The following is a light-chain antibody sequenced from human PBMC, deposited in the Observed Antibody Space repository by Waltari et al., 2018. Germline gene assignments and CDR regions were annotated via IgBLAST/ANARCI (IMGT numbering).Light chain of an antibody. CDR2: DVS. V-gene: IGLV2-14*01. CDR1: SSDVGGYNY. CDR3: CSFTSRSTWV. Sequence: QSALTQPSSVSGSPAQSIPTPCTGTSSDVGGYNYVSWYQQHPGKVPKLLIFDVSNRPSGVSNRFSGSKSGNTASLTISGLQAEDESDYYCCSFTSRSTWVFGGGTKLTVL. J-gene: IGLJ3*02.